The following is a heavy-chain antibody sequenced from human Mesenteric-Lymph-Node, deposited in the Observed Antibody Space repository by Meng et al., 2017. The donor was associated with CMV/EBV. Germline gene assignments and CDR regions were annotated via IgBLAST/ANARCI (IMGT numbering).Heavy chain of an antibody. CDR3: ARGISVSIFGVLIRRGIGMDV. CDR1: GFTSSDYN. J-gene: IGHJ6*02. V-gene: IGHV3-21*01. D-gene: IGHD3-3*02. CDR2: ISNTGNFI. Sequence: GESLKISCATSGFTSSDYNLAWVRQAPGKGLEWVSSISNTGNFIYYADSVKGRFTISRDNAENSLYLEMNSLRAEDAAVYYCARGISVSIFGVLIRRGIGMDVWGQGTTVTVSS.